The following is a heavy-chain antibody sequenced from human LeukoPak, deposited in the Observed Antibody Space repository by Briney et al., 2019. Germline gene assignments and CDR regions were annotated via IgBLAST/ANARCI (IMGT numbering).Heavy chain of an antibody. V-gene: IGHV1-69*05. J-gene: IGHJ4*02. CDR2: MIPIFGTA. CDR1: GGTFSSYA. CDR3: ARVTYYYDSSGYYYPMDY. D-gene: IGHD3-22*01. Sequence: SVKVSCKASGGTFSSYAISWVRQAPGQGLEWMGGMIPIFGTANYAQKFQGRVTITTDESTSTAYMELSSLRSEDTAVYYCARVTYYYDSSGYYYPMDYWGQGTLVTVSS.